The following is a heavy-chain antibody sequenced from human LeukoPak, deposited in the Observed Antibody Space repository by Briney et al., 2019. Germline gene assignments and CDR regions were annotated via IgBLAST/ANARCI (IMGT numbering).Heavy chain of an antibody. CDR1: GGSISSYY. Sequence: SETLSLTCTVSGGSISSYYWSWIRQPPGKGLEWIGYIYCSGSTNYNPSLKSRVTISVDTSKNQFSLKLSSVTAADTAVYYCAWFGEFDDYWGQGTLVTVSS. CDR2: IYCSGST. V-gene: IGHV4-59*01. D-gene: IGHD3-10*01. J-gene: IGHJ4*02. CDR3: AWFGEFDDY.